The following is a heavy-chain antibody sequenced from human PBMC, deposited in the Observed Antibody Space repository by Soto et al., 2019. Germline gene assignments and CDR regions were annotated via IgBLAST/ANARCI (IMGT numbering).Heavy chain of an antibody. J-gene: IGHJ4*02. CDR2: IIPIFGTA. Sequence: QVQLVESGAEVKKPGSSVKVSCKASGGTFSSYAISWVRQAPGQGLEWMGGIIPIFGTANYAQKFQGRVTITADKSTSTAYMELSSLRSEDTAVYYCARGTYYDSSGQPPAPFDYWGQGTLVTVSS. CDR3: ARGTYYDSSGQPPAPFDY. CDR1: GGTFSSYA. V-gene: IGHV1-69*06. D-gene: IGHD3-22*01.